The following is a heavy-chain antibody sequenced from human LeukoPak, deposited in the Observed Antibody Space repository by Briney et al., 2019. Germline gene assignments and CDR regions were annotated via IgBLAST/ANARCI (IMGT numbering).Heavy chain of an antibody. J-gene: IGHJ4*02. Sequence: ASVKVSCKASGYTFTSYGISWVRQAPGQGLEWMGWISAYNGNTNYAQKLQGRVTMTTDTSTSTAYMELRSLRSDDTAVYYCASSQPPGGYDFWSGYVRWGQGTLVTVSS. D-gene: IGHD3-3*01. CDR1: GYTFTSYG. CDR2: ISAYNGNT. V-gene: IGHV1-18*01. CDR3: ASSQPPGGYDFWSGYVR.